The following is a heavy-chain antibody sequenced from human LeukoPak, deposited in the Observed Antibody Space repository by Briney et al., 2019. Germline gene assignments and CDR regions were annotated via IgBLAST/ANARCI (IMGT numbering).Heavy chain of an antibody. J-gene: IGHJ4*02. CDR1: GGSISSYY. Sequence: SETLSLTCTVSGGSISSYYWSWIRQPPGKGLEWIGYIYYSGSTNYNPSLKRRVTISVDTSKNQFSLKLSSVTAADTAVYYCARDNYGDFFDYWGQGTLVTVSS. CDR2: IYYSGST. D-gene: IGHD4-17*01. V-gene: IGHV4-59*01. CDR3: ARDNYGDFFDY.